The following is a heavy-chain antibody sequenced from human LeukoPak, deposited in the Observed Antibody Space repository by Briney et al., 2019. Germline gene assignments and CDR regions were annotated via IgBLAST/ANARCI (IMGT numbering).Heavy chain of an antibody. CDR1: QYTSTSYY. CDR3: AGSGSYYSYFEY. D-gene: IGHD3-10*01. Sequence: ASVKVSCKASQYTSTSYYIHWVRQAPGQGLEWMGIINPGGGTTTYAQKFQGRVTMTRDTSTSTVYMELSSLRSEDTAVYSCAGSGSYYSYFEYWGQGTLVTVSS. V-gene: IGHV1-46*01. J-gene: IGHJ4*02. CDR2: INPGGGTT.